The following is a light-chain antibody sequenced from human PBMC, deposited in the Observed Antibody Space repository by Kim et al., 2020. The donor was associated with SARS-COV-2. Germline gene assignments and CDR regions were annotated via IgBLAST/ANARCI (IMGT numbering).Light chain of an antibody. CDR2: DAS. J-gene: IGKJ1*01. CDR1: QSISTW. V-gene: IGKV1-5*01. CDR3: QQYNSYWT. Sequence: GDRVTITFRASQSISTWSAWYQQKPGNAPKLLIYDASGWERRDPSRFSGSGTGTESTLTISSLQPVDFATYYCQQYNSYWTFDPGTKV.